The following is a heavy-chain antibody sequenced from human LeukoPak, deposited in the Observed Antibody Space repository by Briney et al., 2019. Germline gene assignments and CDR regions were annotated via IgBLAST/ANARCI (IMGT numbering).Heavy chain of an antibody. CDR1: GASISTYY. D-gene: IGHD1-1*01. Sequence: SETLSLTCTVPGASISTYYWSWIRQPPGKGLEWIGYIYHSGSTNYGPSLKSRFTISIDKAKNQFSLKLSSVTAADTAVYYCVRGQGTWWFDPWGQGTLVTVSS. CDR3: VRGQGTWWFDP. CDR2: IYHSGST. J-gene: IGHJ5*02. V-gene: IGHV4-59*01.